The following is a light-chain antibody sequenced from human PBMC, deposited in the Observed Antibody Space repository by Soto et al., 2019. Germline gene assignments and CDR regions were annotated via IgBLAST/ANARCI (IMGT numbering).Light chain of an antibody. CDR2: EVT. J-gene: IGLJ1*01. CDR1: SSDIGGYDF. V-gene: IGLV2-8*01. CDR3: CSHAGSKNYYL. Sequence: QSVLTQPPSASGSPGQSVTISCTGSSSDIGGYDFVSWYQQHPGKVPKLLIYEVTKRPSGVPDRFSGSKSGNTASLTVSGLHDDDEADYYCCSHAGSKNYYLFGPGTKLTVL.